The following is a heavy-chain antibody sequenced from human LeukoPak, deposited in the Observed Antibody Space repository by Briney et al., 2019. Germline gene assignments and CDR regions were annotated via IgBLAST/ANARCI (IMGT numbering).Heavy chain of an antibody. CDR2: INHSGST. D-gene: IGHD3-3*01. CDR3: ASRRYDFWSGYSSWFDP. V-gene: IGHV4-34*01. Sequence: SETLSLTCAVYGGSFSGYYWSWIRQPPGKGLEWIGEINHSGSTNYNPSLKSRVTISVDTSKNQFSLKLSSVTAADTAVYYCASRRYDFWSGYSSWFDPWGQGTLVTVSS. J-gene: IGHJ5*02. CDR1: GGSFSGYY.